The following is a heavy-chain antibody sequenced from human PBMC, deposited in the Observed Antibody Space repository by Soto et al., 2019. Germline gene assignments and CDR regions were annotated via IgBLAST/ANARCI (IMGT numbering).Heavy chain of an antibody. J-gene: IGHJ6*02. V-gene: IGHV1-2*02. CDR3: ERMESGDVKDYLYYGMDV. CDR1: GYTFTDYH. CDR2: VNPKSGDT. D-gene: IGHD3-10*01. Sequence: ASVKVSCKASGYTFTDYHIHWVLQAPGQGLECMGWVNPKSGDTNHEQIFQGRVTMTRDTSISTAYMELSSLRSDDTAVYYCERMESGDVKDYLYYGMDVWGQGNTGTVSS.